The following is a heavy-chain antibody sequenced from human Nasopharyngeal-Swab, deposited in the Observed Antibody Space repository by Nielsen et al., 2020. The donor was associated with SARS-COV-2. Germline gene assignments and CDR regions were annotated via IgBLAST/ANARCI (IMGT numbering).Heavy chain of an antibody. J-gene: IGHJ4*02. CDR1: EFTFSDYV. CDR3: ARGFRRGSYYDNIGADS. D-gene: IGHD3-22*01. V-gene: IGHV3-21*01. Sequence: GESLKISCSVSEFTFSDYVMNWVRQAPGKGLEWVSSISSTNNFIFYADSVKGRFTISRDNTKNSLYLQMNTLRVAGTAVYYCARGFRRGSYYDNIGADSWGQGTLVTVSS. CDR2: ISSTNNFI.